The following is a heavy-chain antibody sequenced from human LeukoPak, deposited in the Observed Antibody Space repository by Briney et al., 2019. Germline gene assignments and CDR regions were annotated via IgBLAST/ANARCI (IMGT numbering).Heavy chain of an antibody. V-gene: IGHV3-23*01. CDR3: AKSTRYSSSWAFDY. CDR2: ISGSGGST. CDR1: GFTFSSYA. Sequence: GGSLRLSCAASGFTFSSYAMSWVRPAPGKGLEWVSAISGSGGSTYYADSVKGRFTISRDNSKNTLYLQMNSLRAEDTAVNYCAKSTRYSSSWAFDYWGQGTLVTVSS. D-gene: IGHD6-13*01. J-gene: IGHJ4*02.